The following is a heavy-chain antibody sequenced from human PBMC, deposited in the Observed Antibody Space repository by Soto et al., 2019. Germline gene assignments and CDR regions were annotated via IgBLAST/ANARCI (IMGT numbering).Heavy chain of an antibody. D-gene: IGHD3-16*02. V-gene: IGHV3-23*01. CDR3: ARDPNFDVDWGSYHYHFFKS. CDR2: LRGSGDT. CDR1: GFIINNYA. Sequence: GGSLTLSCATSGFIINNYAMSWIRQAPGRGLEWVSTLRGSGDTHAAESLKGRLTISRENSKNMLFLHLNNLRVVDTAVYFCARDPNFDVDWGSYHYHFFKSWGQGTLVTVSS. J-gene: IGHJ4*02.